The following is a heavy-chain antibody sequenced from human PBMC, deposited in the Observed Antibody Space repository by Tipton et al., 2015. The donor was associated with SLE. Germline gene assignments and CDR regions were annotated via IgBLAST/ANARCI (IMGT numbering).Heavy chain of an antibody. J-gene: IGHJ6*02. CDR2: IYSGGST. Sequence: SLRLSCAASGFSVSSNYMNWVRQAPGKGLGWVSIIYSGGSTYYADSVKGRFTISRHNSKNTLYLQMNSLRAEDTAVYYCAGDYFYFYGLDVWGQGTTVTVSS. V-gene: IGHV3-53*04. CDR3: AGDYFYFYGLDV. CDR1: GFSVSSNY.